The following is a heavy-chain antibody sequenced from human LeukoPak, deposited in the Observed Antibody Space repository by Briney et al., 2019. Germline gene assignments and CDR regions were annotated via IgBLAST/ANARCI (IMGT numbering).Heavy chain of an antibody. V-gene: IGHV3-23*01. Sequence: GGSLRLSCAASGFTFDSYAMGWVRQAPGKGLEWVSAVSRFGGTTYYADSAKGRFTISRDNSNNTVYLQMNSLRVGDTALYYCVKHVGSRWSNNRFDPWGQGTLVTVS. CDR1: GFTFDSYA. J-gene: IGHJ5*02. CDR3: VKHVGSRWSNNRFDP. CDR2: VSRFGGTT. D-gene: IGHD6-13*01.